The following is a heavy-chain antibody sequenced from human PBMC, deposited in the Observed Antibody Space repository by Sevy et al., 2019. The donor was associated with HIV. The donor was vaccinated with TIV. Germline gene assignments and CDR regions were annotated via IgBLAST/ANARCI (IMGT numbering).Heavy chain of an antibody. Sequence: SETLSLTCTVSGVSISSSSYDWGWIQQPPGKGLEWIASIFFSGSTYYNPSLKSRVTISVDTSKNQFSLKLNSVTAADTALYYCARQGGLVDRAIDYWGQGTLVTVSS. CDR3: ARQGGLVDRAIDY. CDR2: IFFSGST. D-gene: IGHD3-10*01. J-gene: IGHJ4*02. CDR1: GVSISSSSYD. V-gene: IGHV4-39*01.